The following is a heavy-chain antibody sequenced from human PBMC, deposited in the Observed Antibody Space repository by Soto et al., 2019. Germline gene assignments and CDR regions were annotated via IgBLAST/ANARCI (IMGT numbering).Heavy chain of an antibody. CDR1: GFTLSTYA. V-gene: IGHV3-23*01. Sequence: GGSLRLSCVASGFTLSTYAMSWVRQAPGKGLEWVSSITGSGGSTYYADSVKGRFTISRDNSKSTVSLHMNSLRAEDTAVYYGENHRGNPVGVLEFWRNGTMVPVSP. D-gene: IGHD3-10*01. CDR3: ENHRGNPVGVLEF. CDR2: ITGSGGST. J-gene: IGHJ3*01.